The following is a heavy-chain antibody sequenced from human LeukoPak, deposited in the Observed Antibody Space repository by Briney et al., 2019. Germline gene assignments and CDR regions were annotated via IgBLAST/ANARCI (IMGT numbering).Heavy chain of an antibody. Sequence: ASVKVSCKASGYTFTGYHIHWVRQAPGQGLEWMGWINPNSGDTKHAQKFQGRVTMAQDTSISTAYMELGSLRSDDTAVYYCARDWYRGTSLGWFDPWGLGTLVTVSS. CDR2: INPNSGDT. J-gene: IGHJ5*02. D-gene: IGHD1-26*01. CDR1: GYTFTGYH. V-gene: IGHV1-2*02. CDR3: ARDWYRGTSLGWFDP.